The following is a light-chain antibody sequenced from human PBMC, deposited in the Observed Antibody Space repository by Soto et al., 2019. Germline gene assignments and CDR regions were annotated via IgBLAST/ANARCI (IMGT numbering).Light chain of an antibody. CDR2: DAS. J-gene: IGKJ1*01. CDR1: QSIFTY. CDR3: QHYTLYSAS. Sequence: DIPMTQSPSTLSASVGDRVTISCRASQSIFTYLAWYQQKPGKAPKLLIFDASTLQSGVPPRFSGSGSGTEFTLTISSLQPDDFATYYGQHYTLYSASFGPGTKV. V-gene: IGKV1-5*01.